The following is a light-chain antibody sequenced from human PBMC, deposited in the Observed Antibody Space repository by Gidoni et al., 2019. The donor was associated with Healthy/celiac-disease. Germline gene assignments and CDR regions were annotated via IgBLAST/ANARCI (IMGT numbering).Light chain of an antibody. Sequence: SYVLTQPPSVSVAPGKTARITCGGNNIGSKSVHWYQQKPGQAPVLVVYYYSDRPSGLPERVSGSNSGNTATLTSSRVEAGDEADYYCQVWDSSSDHYVFGTGTKVTVL. J-gene: IGLJ1*01. CDR1: NIGSKS. CDR3: QVWDSSSDHYV. CDR2: YYS. V-gene: IGLV3-21*03.